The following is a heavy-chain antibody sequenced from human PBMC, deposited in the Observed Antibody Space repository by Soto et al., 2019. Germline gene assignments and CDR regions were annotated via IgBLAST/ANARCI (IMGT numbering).Heavy chain of an antibody. Sequence: GGSLRLSCTMSGFTFSTYGMHWVRQAPGKGLEWVATIWYNGNTYYYKNSIKGRFAVSPDRSKNTMFLQMNTLRAEDTATSYCARDHGYGYNYGLDFWGLGTLVTVSS. CDR3: ARDHGYGYNYGLDF. J-gene: IGHJ4*02. CDR1: GFTFSTYG. V-gene: IGHV3-33*01. D-gene: IGHD3-22*01. CDR2: IWYNGNTY.